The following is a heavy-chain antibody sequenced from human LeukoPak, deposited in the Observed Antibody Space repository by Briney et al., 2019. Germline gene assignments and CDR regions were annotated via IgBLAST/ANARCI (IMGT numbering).Heavy chain of an antibody. J-gene: IGHJ6*02. D-gene: IGHD2-2*02. CDR3: AKTPRYCSSTSCYTDYYGMDV. V-gene: IGHV3-23*01. CDR1: GFTFSTSA. CDR2: IGGGGATT. Sequence: PGGSLRLSCTASGFTFSTSAMNWVRQAPGKGLEWISTIGGGGATTYYADSVKGRFTISRDNSKNTLYLQMNSLRAEDTAVYYCAKTPRYCSSTSCYTDYYGMDVWGQGTTVTVSS.